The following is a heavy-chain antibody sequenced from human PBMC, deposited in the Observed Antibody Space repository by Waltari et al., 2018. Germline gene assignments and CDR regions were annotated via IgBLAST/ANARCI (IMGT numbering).Heavy chain of an antibody. CDR1: GFTFSDAW. D-gene: IGHD3-22*01. Sequence: EVQLVESGGGLVKPGGSLRVSCAASGFTFSDAWMSWVRQAPGKGLEWVGRIKSESDGETSDIAGHVEGRFSISRDDSTNTLYLQMNSLKTEDTAVYYCATHCSDGSCYFIDYWGQGTMVTVSS. V-gene: IGHV3-15*01. CDR3: ATHCSDGSCYFIDY. J-gene: IGHJ4*02. CDR2: IKSESDGETS.